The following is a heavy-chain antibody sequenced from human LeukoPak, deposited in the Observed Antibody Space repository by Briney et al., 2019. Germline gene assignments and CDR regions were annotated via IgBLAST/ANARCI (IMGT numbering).Heavy chain of an antibody. CDR1: GFTFSSYA. CDR3: AKDRGAEVSAFDI. V-gene: IGHV3-23*01. Sequence: PGGSLRLSCAASGFTFSSYAMSWVRQAPGKGLEWVSAISGSGGSTYYADSVKGRFTISRDNFKNTLYLQMNSLRAEDTAVYYCAKDRGAEVSAFDIWGQGTMVTVSS. J-gene: IGHJ3*02. CDR2: ISGSGGST.